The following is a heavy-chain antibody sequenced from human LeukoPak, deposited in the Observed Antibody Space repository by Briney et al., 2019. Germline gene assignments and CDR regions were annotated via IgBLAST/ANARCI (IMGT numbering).Heavy chain of an antibody. CDR1: GGTFSSYA. CDR2: IIPIFGTA. V-gene: IGHV1-69*06. D-gene: IGHD3-16*01. Sequence: GASVKVSCKASGGTFSSYAISWVRQAPGQGLEWMGGIIPIFGTANYAQKFRGRVTITADKSTRTAYMELSSLRSEDTAVYYCARAVGGYFDYWGQGTLVTVSS. CDR3: ARAVGGYFDY. J-gene: IGHJ4*02.